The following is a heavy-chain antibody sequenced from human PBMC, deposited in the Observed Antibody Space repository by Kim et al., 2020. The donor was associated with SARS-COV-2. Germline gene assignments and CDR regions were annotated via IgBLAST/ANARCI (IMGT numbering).Heavy chain of an antibody. D-gene: IGHD6-13*01. CDR3: AREFAAAGLDY. V-gene: IGHV7-4-1*02. Sequence: PTYAQGFTGRFVFSLDTSVSTAYLQSSRLKAEDTAVYYCAREFAAAGLDYWGQGTLVTVSS. J-gene: IGHJ4*02. CDR2: P.